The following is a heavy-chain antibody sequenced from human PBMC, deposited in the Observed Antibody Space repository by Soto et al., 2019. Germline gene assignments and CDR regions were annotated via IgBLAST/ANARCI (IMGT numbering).Heavy chain of an antibody. D-gene: IGHD3-22*01. CDR3: ARDETIYDSSGYYSNY. Sequence: QVQLVQSGAEVKKPGSSVKVSCKSSGGTFSNYAISWVRQAPGQCLEWMGGIIPNFGTANYAQKFQGSVTITADDSTRRAYMEMSTLRPEDTVVYYCARDETIYDSSGYYSNYWGQGPLVTVSS. V-gene: IGHV1-69*01. CDR1: GGTFSNYA. J-gene: IGHJ4*02. CDR2: IIPNFGTA.